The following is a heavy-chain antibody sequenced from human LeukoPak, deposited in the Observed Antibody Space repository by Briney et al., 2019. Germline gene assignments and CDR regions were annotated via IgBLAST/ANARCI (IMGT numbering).Heavy chain of an antibody. CDR2: ISGSGGST. Sequence: GSPRLSCAASGFTFSDYYMTWIRQAPGKGLEWVSAISGSGGSTYYADSVKGRFTISRDNSKNTLYLQMNSLRAEDTAVYYCAKGHHYDSSGYYYAYWDYWGQGTLVTVSS. D-gene: IGHD3-22*01. CDR3: AKGHHYDSSGYYYAYWDY. J-gene: IGHJ4*02. CDR1: GFTFSDYY. V-gene: IGHV3-23*01.